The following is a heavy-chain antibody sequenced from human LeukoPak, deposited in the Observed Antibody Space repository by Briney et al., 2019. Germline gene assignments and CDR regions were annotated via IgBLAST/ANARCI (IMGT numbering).Heavy chain of an antibody. V-gene: IGHV1-2*04. CDR1: GYTFTGYY. CDR3: ARDSWVWIQPRYGYYGMDV. Sequence: GASVKVSCKASGYTFTGYYMHWVRQAPGQGLEWMGWINPNSGGTNYAQKFQGWVTMTRDTSISTAYMELSRLRSDDTAVYYCARDSWVWIQPRYGYYGMDVWGKGTTVTVSS. CDR2: INPNSGGT. J-gene: IGHJ6*04. D-gene: IGHD5-18*01.